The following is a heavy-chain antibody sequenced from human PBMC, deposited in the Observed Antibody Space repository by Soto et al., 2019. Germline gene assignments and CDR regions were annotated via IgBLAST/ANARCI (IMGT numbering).Heavy chain of an antibody. CDR1: GGTFSSYA. Sequence: SVKVSCKASGGTFSSYAISWVRQAPGQGLEWMGGIIPIFGTANYAQKFQGRVTITADESTSTAYMELSSLRSEDTAVYYCARSELGYCSGGSCVGHAFDIWGQGTMVTRLL. J-gene: IGHJ3*02. V-gene: IGHV1-69*13. CDR2: IIPIFGTA. CDR3: ARSELGYCSGGSCVGHAFDI. D-gene: IGHD2-15*01.